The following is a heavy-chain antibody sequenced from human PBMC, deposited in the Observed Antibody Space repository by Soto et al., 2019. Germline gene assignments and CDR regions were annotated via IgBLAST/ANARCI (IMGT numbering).Heavy chain of an antibody. CDR3: AKDKSTAVAGRGNYYYYNMDV. CDR2: VSYGGSNE. CDR1: GFAFSSYG. V-gene: IGHV3-30*18. D-gene: IGHD6-19*01. Sequence: PGGSLRLSCAGSGFAFSSYGMYWVRQAPGKGLEWVAVVSYGGSNEFYADSVKGRFTISRDNSKNTLYLQMHSLRAEDTAVYYCAKDKSTAVAGRGNYYYYNMDVWGQGTTVTVSS. J-gene: IGHJ6*01.